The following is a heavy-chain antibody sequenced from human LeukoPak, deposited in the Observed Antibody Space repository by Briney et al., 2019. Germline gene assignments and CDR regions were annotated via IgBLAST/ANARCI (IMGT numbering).Heavy chain of an antibody. CDR3: ARDGYSGYHWLN. D-gene: IGHD5-12*01. V-gene: IGHV3-53*01. Sequence: GGSLRLSCAASGFTVSTNYMSWVRQASGKGLEWVSVIYSGGSTYYADSVKGRFTISRDNSENTLHLQMNNLRAEDTAVYYCARDGYSGYHWLNWGQGTLVTVSS. CDR1: GFTVSTNY. J-gene: IGHJ4*02. CDR2: IYSGGST.